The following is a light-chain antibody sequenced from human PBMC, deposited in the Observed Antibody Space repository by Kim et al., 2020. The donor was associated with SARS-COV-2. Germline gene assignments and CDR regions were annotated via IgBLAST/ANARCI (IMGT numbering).Light chain of an antibody. Sequence: DVRMTQSPSSVSASVGDRVTITCRASLGIASRLAWYQQKPGRAPKLLIYAAYTLQTGVPSRFSGSGSGTDFTLTINSLQPEDFATYYCQQANSFPYTFGQGTKLEIK. CDR1: LGIASR. J-gene: IGKJ2*01. CDR3: QQANSFPYT. CDR2: AAY. V-gene: IGKV1-12*01.